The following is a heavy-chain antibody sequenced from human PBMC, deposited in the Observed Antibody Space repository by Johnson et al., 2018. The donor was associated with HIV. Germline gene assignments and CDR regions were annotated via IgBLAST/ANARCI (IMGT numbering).Heavy chain of an antibody. Sequence: VQLVESGGGVVQPGRSLRLSCAASGFTFSSYAMHWVRQAPGKGLEWVSGISWNGGSIGYADSVKGRFTISRDNAKNSLYLQMNSLRAEDTALYYCARLSGYYVYDAFDIWGQGTMVTVSS. D-gene: IGHD3-3*01. CDR3: ARLSGYYVYDAFDI. CDR1: GFTFSSYA. J-gene: IGHJ3*02. V-gene: IGHV3-9*01. CDR2: ISWNGGSI.